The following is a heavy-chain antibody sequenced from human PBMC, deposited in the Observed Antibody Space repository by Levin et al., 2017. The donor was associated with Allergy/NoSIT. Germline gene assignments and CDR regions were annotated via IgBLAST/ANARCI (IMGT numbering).Heavy chain of an antibody. Sequence: ASVKVSCKVSGYTLTELSMHWVRQAPGKGLEWMGGFDPEDGETIYAQKFQGRVTMTEDTSTDTAYMELSSLRSEDTAVYYCATSPNDYGDYDAFDIWGQGTMVTVSS. V-gene: IGHV1-24*01. D-gene: IGHD4-17*01. CDR3: ATSPNDYGDYDAFDI. CDR1: GYTLTELS. CDR2: FDPEDGET. J-gene: IGHJ3*02.